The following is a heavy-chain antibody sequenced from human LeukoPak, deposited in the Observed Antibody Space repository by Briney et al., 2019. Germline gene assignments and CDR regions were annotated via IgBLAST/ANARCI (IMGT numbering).Heavy chain of an antibody. J-gene: IGHJ5*01. CDR3: TRGSDTIFGVARDGFDS. Sequence: VRQAPGKXLEWVGFIRGKPYGETTEYAASVQGRFTISRDDSESTTYLQLNSLKTEDTAVYYCTRGSDTIFGVARDGFDSWGQGTLVTVSS. V-gene: IGHV3-49*02. D-gene: IGHD3-3*01. CDR2: IRGKPYGETT.